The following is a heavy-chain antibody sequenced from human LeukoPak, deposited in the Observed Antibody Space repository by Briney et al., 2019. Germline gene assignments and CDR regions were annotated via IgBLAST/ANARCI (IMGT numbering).Heavy chain of an antibody. CDR1: GGSISSYY. V-gene: IGHV4-59*08. CDR2: IYYSGST. J-gene: IGHJ5*02. Sequence: PSETLSLTCTVSGGSISSYYWSWIRQPPGKGLEWIGYIYYSGSTNYNPSLKSRVTISVDTSKNQFSLKLSSVTAADTAVYYCARHGASRHWFDPWGQGTLVTVSS. D-gene: IGHD3-16*01. CDR3: ARHGASRHWFDP.